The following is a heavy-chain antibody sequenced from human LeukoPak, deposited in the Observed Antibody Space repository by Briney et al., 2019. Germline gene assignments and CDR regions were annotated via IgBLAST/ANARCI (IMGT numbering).Heavy chain of an antibody. J-gene: IGHJ4*02. Sequence: PGGSLRLSCTASGFNFGIYGMHWVRQAPGKGLEWVAVMWDDGTNEYYVESVKGRFTISRDNSKNTLYLQMNSLRAEDTAVYYCAKRPSSSWYSELRGGNYFDYWGQGTLVTVSS. CDR1: GFNFGIYG. CDR2: MWDDGTNE. D-gene: IGHD6-13*01. V-gene: IGHV3-33*06. CDR3: AKRPSSSWYSELRGGNYFDY.